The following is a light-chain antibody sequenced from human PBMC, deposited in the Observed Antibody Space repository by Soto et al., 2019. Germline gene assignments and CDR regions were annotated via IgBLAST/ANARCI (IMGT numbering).Light chain of an antibody. CDR2: DVT. V-gene: IGLV2-11*01. J-gene: IGLJ1*01. Sequence: QSALTQSRSVFGSPGQSVTISCPGTTDDGAYYNYVSWYQQHSGQDPKLIIYDVTRRPSVVPDRFSGSKSGNTASLTISGLRSDDEADYYFCSYAGSYTFYVFGPWTNLTVL. CDR3: CSYAGSYTFYV. CDR1: TDDGAYYNY.